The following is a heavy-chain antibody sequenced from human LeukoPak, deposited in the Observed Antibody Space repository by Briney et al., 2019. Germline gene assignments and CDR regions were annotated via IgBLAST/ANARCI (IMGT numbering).Heavy chain of an antibody. CDR1: GFTFSSYG. D-gene: IGHD2-15*01. J-gene: IGHJ3*02. CDR2: IRYDGSNK. CDR3: AKDDITENAFDI. V-gene: IGHV3-30*02. Sequence: GGSLRLSCAASGFTFSSYGMHWVRQAPGKGLEWVAFIRYDGSNKYYADSVNGRFTISRDNSKNTLYMQMNSMRAEDTAVYYCAKDDITENAFDIWGQGTMVTVSS.